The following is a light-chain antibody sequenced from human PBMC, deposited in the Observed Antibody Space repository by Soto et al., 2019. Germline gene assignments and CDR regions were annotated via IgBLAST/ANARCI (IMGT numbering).Light chain of an antibody. CDR1: TSNIGNHH. CDR3: GTWDNSLNTGWV. V-gene: IGLV1-51*01. Sequence: QSVLTQPPSVSAAPGQTVTISCSGSTSNIGNHHVSWYQQLPGTAPRLLIYDNHERPSGIPDRFSGSKSGTSATLGITGLQTGDEADYYCGTWDNSLNTGWVFCGGTKLTVL. J-gene: IGLJ3*02. CDR2: DNH.